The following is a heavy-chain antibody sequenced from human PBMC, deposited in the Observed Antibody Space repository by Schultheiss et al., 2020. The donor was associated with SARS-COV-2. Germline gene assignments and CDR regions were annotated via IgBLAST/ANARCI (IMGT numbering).Heavy chain of an antibody. D-gene: IGHD3-22*01. CDR1: GFTFSSYS. CDR2: ISSSSSYI. J-gene: IGHJ6*02. V-gene: IGHV3-21*01. Sequence: GESLKISCAASGFTFSSYSMNWVRQAPGKGLEWVSSISSSSSYIYYADSVKGRFTISRDNAKNSLYLQMNSLRAEDTAVYYCARTRGATMIVVVTPWDYYYGMDVWGQGTTVTVSS. CDR3: ARTRGATMIVVVTPWDYYYGMDV.